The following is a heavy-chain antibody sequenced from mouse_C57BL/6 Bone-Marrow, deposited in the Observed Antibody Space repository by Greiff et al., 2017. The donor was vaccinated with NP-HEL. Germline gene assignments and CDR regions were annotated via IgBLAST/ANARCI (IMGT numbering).Heavy chain of an antibody. CDR3: ARSDSSGPSYAMDY. J-gene: IGHJ4*01. CDR2: IYPGDGDT. CDR1: GYAFSSSW. Sequence: VQLQQSGPELVKPGASVKISCKASGYAFSSSWMNWVKQRPGKGLEWIGRIYPGDGDTNYNGKFKGKATLTADKSSSTAYMQLSSLTSEDSAVYFCARSDSSGPSYAMDYWGQGTSVTVSS. V-gene: IGHV1-82*01. D-gene: IGHD3-2*02.